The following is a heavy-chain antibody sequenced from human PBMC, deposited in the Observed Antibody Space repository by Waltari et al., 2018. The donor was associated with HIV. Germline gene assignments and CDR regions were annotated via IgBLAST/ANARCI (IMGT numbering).Heavy chain of an antibody. J-gene: IGHJ5*02. V-gene: IGHV3-7*01. CDR3: ASLNWATQTSDH. Sequence: VQLLEYGGGLVQPGGSLTLSCGVSGLTFDRNWMTWVRQAPGKGLEWVASIKEDGSEDYYLDSVKGRFTVSRDNARNAVFLQMNSLIVEDTAVYYCASLNWATQTSDHWGQGILVVVSS. CDR2: IKEDGSED. D-gene: IGHD7-27*01. CDR1: GLTFDRNW.